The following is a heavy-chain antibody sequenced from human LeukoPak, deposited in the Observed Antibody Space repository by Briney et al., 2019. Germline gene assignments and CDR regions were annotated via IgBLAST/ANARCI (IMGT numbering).Heavy chain of an antibody. CDR1: GYTLTTYY. CDR3: ARPTHCSRTDCQGAAFDF. CDR2: YNPNSGEL. Sequence: ASVKVSCKASGYTLTTYYIHWVRQAPGQGLEWMGWYNPNSGELTYAQKFQARVTMTRDTSVNTAYLELNRLRFDDTAVYYCARPTHCSRTDCQGAAFDFWGQGTLVTVSS. D-gene: IGHD2-2*01. J-gene: IGHJ3*01. V-gene: IGHV1-2*02.